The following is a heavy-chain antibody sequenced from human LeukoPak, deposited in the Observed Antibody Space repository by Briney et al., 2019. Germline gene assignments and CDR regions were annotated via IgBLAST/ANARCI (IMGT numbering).Heavy chain of an antibody. J-gene: IGHJ4*02. CDR1: GFTFSSYA. CDR2: ISGSGGST. V-gene: IGHV3-23*01. CDR3: ARSEQWLPPDGVHFDY. Sequence: NPGGSLRLSCAASGFTFSSYAMSWVRQAPGKGLEWVSAISGSGGSTYYADSVKGRFTISRDNSKNTLYLQMNSLRAEDTAVYYCARSEQWLPPDGVHFDYWGQGTLVTVSS. D-gene: IGHD6-19*01.